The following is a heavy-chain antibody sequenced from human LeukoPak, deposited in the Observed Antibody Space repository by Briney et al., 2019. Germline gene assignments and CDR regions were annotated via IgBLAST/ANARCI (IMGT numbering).Heavy chain of an antibody. CDR2: VYFDGGT. V-gene: IGHV4-39*07. Sequence: SETLSLTCSVSGGSVTSGIYHWAWIRQPPGKGLERIGSVYFDGGTLYNPSLQSRVTISVDTSKNQFSLRLNSVTAADTALYFCARDHYYDGRGRFDPWGQGTLVTVSS. CDR1: GGSVTSGIYH. CDR3: ARDHYYDGRGRFDP. D-gene: IGHD3-16*01. J-gene: IGHJ5*02.